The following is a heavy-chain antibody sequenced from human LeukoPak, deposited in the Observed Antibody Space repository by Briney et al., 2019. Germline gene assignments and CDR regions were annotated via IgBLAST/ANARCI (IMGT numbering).Heavy chain of an antibody. Sequence: GGSLRLSCAASGFTFSSYAMHWVRQAPGKGLEWVSAISNNGGYTYYADSVQGRFTISRDNSKSTLCLQMNSLRAEDTDVYYCAKQLGYCSDGSCYFPYWGQGTLVTVSS. CDR3: AKQLGYCSDGSCYFPY. J-gene: IGHJ4*02. V-gene: IGHV3-23*01. CDR1: GFTFSSYA. CDR2: ISNNGGYT. D-gene: IGHD2-15*01.